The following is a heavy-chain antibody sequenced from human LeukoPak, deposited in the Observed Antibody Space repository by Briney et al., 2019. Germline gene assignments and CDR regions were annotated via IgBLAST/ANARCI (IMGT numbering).Heavy chain of an antibody. V-gene: IGHV4-59*01. CDR1: GGSISSYY. D-gene: IGHD3-16*01. J-gene: IGHJ5*02. CDR3: AGAKFGDWFDP. Sequence: SETLSLTCTVSGGSISSYYWSWIRQPPGKGLEWIGYIYYSGSTNYNPSLKSRVTISVDTSKNQFSLKLSSVTAADTAVYYCAGAKFGDWFDPWGQGTLVTVSS. CDR2: IYYSGST.